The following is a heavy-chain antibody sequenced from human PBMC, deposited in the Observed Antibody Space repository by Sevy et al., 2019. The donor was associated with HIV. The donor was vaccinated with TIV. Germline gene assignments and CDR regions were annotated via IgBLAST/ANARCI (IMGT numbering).Heavy chain of an antibody. CDR1: GYSISSGYY. V-gene: IGHV4-38-2*02. J-gene: IGHJ4*02. CDR3: ARDRYGSSWDFDY. D-gene: IGHD2-2*01. Sequence: SETLSLTCAVSGYSISSGYYWGWIRQPPGKGLECMGSLYHSRSTYYNPSLKVRVTISVDTSKNQFSLKLSSVTAADKAVYYCARDRYGSSWDFDYWGQGTLVTVSS. CDR2: LYHSRST.